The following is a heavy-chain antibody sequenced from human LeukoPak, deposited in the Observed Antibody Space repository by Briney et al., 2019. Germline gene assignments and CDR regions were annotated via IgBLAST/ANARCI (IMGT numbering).Heavy chain of an antibody. CDR1: GFTFSNYD. CDR3: ARHGYNYGFDY. CDR2: IWYDGSNK. D-gene: IGHD5-24*01. V-gene: IGHV3-33*01. Sequence: GGSLRLSCAASGFTFSNYDVHWVRQAPGKGLEWVAVIWYDGSNKYYVDSAKGRFTISRDISKNTLYLQMNSLSAEDTAVYYCARHGYNYGFDYWGQGTLVTVSS. J-gene: IGHJ4*02.